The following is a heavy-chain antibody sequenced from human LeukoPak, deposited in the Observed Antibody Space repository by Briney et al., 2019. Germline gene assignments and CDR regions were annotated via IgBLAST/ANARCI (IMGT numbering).Heavy chain of an antibody. CDR1: GFTFSSYS. CDR2: ISSSSSYI. CDR3: ARSRPPLWFGELNAFDI. Sequence: PGGSLRLSCAASGFTFSSYSMNWARQAPGKGLEWVSSISSSSSYIYYADSVKGRFTISRDNAKNSLYLQMNSLRAEDTAVYYCARSRPPLWFGELNAFDIWGQGTMVTVSS. V-gene: IGHV3-21*01. J-gene: IGHJ3*02. D-gene: IGHD3-10*01.